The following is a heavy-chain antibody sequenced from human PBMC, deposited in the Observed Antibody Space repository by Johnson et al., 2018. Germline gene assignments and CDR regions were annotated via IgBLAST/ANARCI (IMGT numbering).Heavy chain of an antibody. CDR1: GFTFSDYY. J-gene: IGHJ4*02. Sequence: QVQLVESGGGLVKPGGSLRLSCAASGFTFSDYYMTWIRQAPGKGLEWVSKISTGGRTIYYADSVKGRFTISRDNAKNSLFLQMNSLRAEDPAVYYCATVTYGYFDYWGQGTRVTVSS. CDR3: ATVTYGYFDY. D-gene: IGHD3-10*01. CDR2: ISTGGRTI. V-gene: IGHV3-11*01.